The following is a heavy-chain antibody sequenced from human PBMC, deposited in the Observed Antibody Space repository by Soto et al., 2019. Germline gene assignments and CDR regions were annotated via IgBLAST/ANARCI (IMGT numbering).Heavy chain of an antibody. Sequence: EVQLLASGGDLVRPGGSLRLSCAGSGFMFSNYPMSWVRQAPGKGPEWVAAIKAAGGDTYYADSVKGRFTISRDNFNDTLYLQMNSLTVEDTAMYYCKRDVVASSPPGADYWGQGTLVTVSS. J-gene: IGHJ4*02. CDR1: GFMFSNYP. D-gene: IGHD5-12*01. V-gene: IGHV3-23*01. CDR3: KRDVVASSPPGADY. CDR2: IKAAGGDT.